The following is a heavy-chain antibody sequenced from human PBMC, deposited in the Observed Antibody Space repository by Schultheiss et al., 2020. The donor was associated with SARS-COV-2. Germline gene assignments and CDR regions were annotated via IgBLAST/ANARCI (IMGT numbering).Heavy chain of an antibody. Sequence: SETLSLTCTVSGGSISSGGYYWSWIRQHPGKGLEWIGSIYYSGSTYYNPSLKSRVTISVDTSKNQFSLKLSSVTAADTAVYYCARGGIAVALYYYYGMDVWGRGTTVTVSS. V-gene: IGHV4-39*01. CDR2: IYYSGST. D-gene: IGHD6-19*01. J-gene: IGHJ6*02. CDR1: GGSISSGGYY. CDR3: ARGGIAVALYYYYGMDV.